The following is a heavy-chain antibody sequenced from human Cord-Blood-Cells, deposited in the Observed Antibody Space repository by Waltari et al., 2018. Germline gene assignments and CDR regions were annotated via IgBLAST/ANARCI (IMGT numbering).Heavy chain of an antibody. CDR2: INPNSGCT. D-gene: IGHD6-6*01. CDR3: ARDPRSYSSSSWYFDL. J-gene: IGHJ2*01. CDR1: GYTFTGYY. V-gene: IGHV1-2*06. Sequence: QVQLVQSGAEVKKPGASVKVSCKASGYTFTGYYMPWVRQAPGQGLEWMGRINPNSGCTNYAQKVQGRVTMTRDTSISTAYMELSRLRSDDTAVYYCARDPRSYSSSSWYFDLWGRGTLVTVSS.